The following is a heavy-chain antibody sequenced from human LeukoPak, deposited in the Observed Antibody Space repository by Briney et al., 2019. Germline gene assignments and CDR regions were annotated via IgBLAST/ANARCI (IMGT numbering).Heavy chain of an antibody. CDR2: ISSNGGST. V-gene: IGHV3-64*01. J-gene: IGHJ4*02. Sequence: GGSLRLSCAASGFTFSNYAMQWVRHALGKGLEYVSAISSNGGSTYYANSVKGRFTISRDNSKNMLYLQMGSLRAEGMAVYYCARGRDSSSLFDYWGQGTLVTVSS. CDR3: ARGRDSSSLFDY. D-gene: IGHD6-6*01. CDR1: GFTFSNYA.